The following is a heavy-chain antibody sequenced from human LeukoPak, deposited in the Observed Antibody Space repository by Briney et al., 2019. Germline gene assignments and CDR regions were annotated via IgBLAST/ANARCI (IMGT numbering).Heavy chain of an antibody. CDR3: AREHWGRPGAPGYYFDY. CDR2: IYYSGST. Sequence: PSETLSLTCTVSGGSISSSSYYWGWIRQPPGKGLEWIGSIYYSGSTYYNPSLKSRVTISVDTSKNQFSLKLSSVTAADTAVYYCAREHWGRPGAPGYYFDYWGQGTLVTVSS. V-gene: IGHV4-39*07. J-gene: IGHJ4*02. D-gene: IGHD3-16*01. CDR1: GGSISSSSYY.